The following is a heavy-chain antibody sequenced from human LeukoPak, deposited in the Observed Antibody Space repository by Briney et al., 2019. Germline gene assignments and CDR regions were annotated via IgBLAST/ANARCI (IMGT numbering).Heavy chain of an antibody. CDR3: AKIRPLDSSSWSHGDY. Sequence: GGSLRLSCAASGFTFSSYAMSWVRQAPGKGLEWVSAISGSGDSTYYGDSVKGRFTISRDNSKNTLYLQMNSLRAEDTAVYYCAKIRPLDSSSWSHGDYWGQGTLVTVSS. CDR2: ISGSGDST. D-gene: IGHD6-13*01. CDR1: GFTFSSYA. J-gene: IGHJ4*02. V-gene: IGHV3-23*01.